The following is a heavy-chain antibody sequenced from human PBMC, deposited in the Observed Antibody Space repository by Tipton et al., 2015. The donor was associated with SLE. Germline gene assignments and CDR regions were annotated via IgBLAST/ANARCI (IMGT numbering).Heavy chain of an antibody. CDR1: GYTFTSYY. CDR3: SRDGGYGVPYWYFYL. D-gene: IGHD5/OR15-5a*01. V-gene: IGHV1-46*01. J-gene: IGHJ2*01. CDR2: INPSGGST. Sequence: QVQLVQSGAEVKKPGASVKVSCMASGYTFTSYYMHWVRQAPGQGLEWMGIINPSGGSTSYAQKFQGRVTMTRDTSTSTVYMELSRLRSEDTAVYYCSRDGGYGVPYWYFYLWGRGTLVTVSS.